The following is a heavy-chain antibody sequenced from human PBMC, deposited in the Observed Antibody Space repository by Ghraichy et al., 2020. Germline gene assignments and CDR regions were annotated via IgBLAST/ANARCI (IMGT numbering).Heavy chain of an antibody. D-gene: IGHD6-13*01. V-gene: IGHV4-59*01. CDR2: IYYSGST. CDR1: GGSISSYY. Sequence: SETLSLTCTVSGGSISSYYWSWIRQPPGKGLEWIGYIYYSGSTNFNPSLKSRVTISVDTSKNQFSLKLSSVTAADTAVYYCASDSRMDYWYFDLWGRGTLVTVSS. J-gene: IGHJ2*01. CDR3: ASDSRMDYWYFDL.